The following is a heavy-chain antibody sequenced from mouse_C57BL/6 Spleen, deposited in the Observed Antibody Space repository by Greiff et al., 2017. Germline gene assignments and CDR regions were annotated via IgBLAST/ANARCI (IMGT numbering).Heavy chain of an antibody. V-gene: IGHV5-9-1*02. CDR1: GFTFSSYA. CDR3: TRGNYDDWYFDV. CDR2: ISSGGDYI. D-gene: IGHD2-4*01. J-gene: IGHJ1*03. Sequence: EVQLVESGEGLVKPGGSLKLSCAASGFTFSSYAMSWVRQTPEKRLEWVAYISSGGDYIYYAETVKGRFTFSIDNARNTLYMQMSSLKSEDTAMYYCTRGNYDDWYFDVWGTGTTVTVSS.